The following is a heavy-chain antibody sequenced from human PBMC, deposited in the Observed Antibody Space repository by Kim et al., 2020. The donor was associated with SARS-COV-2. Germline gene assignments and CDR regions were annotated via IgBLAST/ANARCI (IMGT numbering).Heavy chain of an antibody. V-gene: IGHV3-74*01. J-gene: IGHJ4*02. CDR3: SRRAYSSGWWYFDY. Sequence: ADCVKGRVTIYRDNAKNTLYLQKNSLRAEDTAVYYCSRRAYSSGWWYFDYWGQGTLVTVSS. D-gene: IGHD6-19*01.